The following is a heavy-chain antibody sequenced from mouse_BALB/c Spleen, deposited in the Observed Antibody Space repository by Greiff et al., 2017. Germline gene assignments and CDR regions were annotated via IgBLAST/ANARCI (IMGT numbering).Heavy chain of an antibody. D-gene: IGHD2-2*01. CDR3: ARALSYNGYDGFAY. Sequence: VQLQQSGAELVRPGVSVKISCKGSGYTFTDYAMHWVKQSHAKSLEWIGVISTYYGDASYNQKFKGKATMTVDKSSSTAYMDLDRLTPEDSAIYFCARALSYNGYDGFAYWGQGTLVTVSA. V-gene: IGHV1S137*01. CDR1: GYTFTDYA. CDR2: ISTYYGDA. J-gene: IGHJ3*01.